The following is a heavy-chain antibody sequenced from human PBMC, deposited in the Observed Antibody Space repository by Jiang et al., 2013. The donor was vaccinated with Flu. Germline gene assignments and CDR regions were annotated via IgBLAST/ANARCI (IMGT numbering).Heavy chain of an antibody. CDR3: ARAGHYYGSGLYYYGMDV. CDR1: GYTFTSYY. V-gene: IGHV1-46*03. J-gene: IGHJ6*02. Sequence: SGAEVKKPGASVKVSCKASGYTFTSYYMHWVRQAPGQGLEWMGIINPSGGSTSYAQKFQGRVTMTRDTSTSTVYMELSSLRSEDTAVYYCARAGHYYGSGLYYYGMDVWGRGTTVTVSS. CDR2: INPSGGST. D-gene: IGHD3-10*01.